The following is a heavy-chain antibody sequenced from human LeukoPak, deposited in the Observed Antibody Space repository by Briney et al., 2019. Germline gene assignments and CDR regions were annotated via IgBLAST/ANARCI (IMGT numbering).Heavy chain of an antibody. J-gene: IGHJ4*02. D-gene: IGHD2-2*01. CDR3: ARVHCSSTSCPKPFDY. CDR2: ISYDGSNK. Sequence: GRSLRLSCAASGFTFSSYAMHWVRQAPGKGLEWVAVISYDGSNKYYADSVKGRFTISRDNSKNTLYLQMNSLRAEDTAVYYCARVHCSSTSCPKPFDYWGQGTLVTVSS. CDR1: GFTFSSYA. V-gene: IGHV3-30-3*01.